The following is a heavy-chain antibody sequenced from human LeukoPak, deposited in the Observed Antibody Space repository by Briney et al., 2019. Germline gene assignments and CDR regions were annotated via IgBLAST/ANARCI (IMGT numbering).Heavy chain of an antibody. CDR2: ISAYNGNT. V-gene: IGHV1-18*01. D-gene: IGHD6-19*01. J-gene: IGHJ5*02. CDR1: GDTFTSSG. Sequence: ASVKVSCKASGDTFTSSGISWVRRAPGQGLEWMGWISAYNGNTKYAQKLQGRVTMTTDTSTSTAYMELRSLRSDDTAVYYCATVGQWLVLENWFDPWGQGTLVTVSS. CDR3: ATVGQWLVLENWFDP.